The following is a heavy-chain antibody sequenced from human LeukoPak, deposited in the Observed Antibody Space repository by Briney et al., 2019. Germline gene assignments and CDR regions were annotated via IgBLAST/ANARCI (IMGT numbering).Heavy chain of an antibody. CDR3: ARDGNGGSLWFGELLPLLA. CDR2: INPSGAST. Sequence: GASVKVSCKASGYTFTSYYTHWVRQAPGQGLEWMGIINPSGASTIYAQKFQGRVTMTRDTSTSTVYMELNSLRSEDTAVYYCARDGNGGSLWFGELLPLLAWGQGTLVTVSS. CDR1: GYTFTSYY. J-gene: IGHJ5*02. V-gene: IGHV1-46*01. D-gene: IGHD3-10*01.